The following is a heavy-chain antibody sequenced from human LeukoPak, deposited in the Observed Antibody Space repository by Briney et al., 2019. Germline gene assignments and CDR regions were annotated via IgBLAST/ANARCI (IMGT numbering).Heavy chain of an antibody. CDR2: ISGSGGST. V-gene: IGHV3-23*01. CDR3: ARYYDFWSGNPYYYYGMDV. Sequence: PGGSLRLSCAASGFTFSSYAMSWVRQAPGKGLEWVSAISGSGGSTYYADSVKGRFTISRDNAKNSLYLQMNSLRAEDTAVYYCARYYDFWSGNPYYYYGMDVWGQGTTVTVSS. CDR1: GFTFSSYA. J-gene: IGHJ6*02. D-gene: IGHD3-3*01.